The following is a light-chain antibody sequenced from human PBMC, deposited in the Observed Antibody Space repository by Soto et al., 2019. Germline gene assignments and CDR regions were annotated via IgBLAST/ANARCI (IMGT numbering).Light chain of an antibody. CDR2: GAS. V-gene: IGKV3-15*01. Sequence: EIVMTQSPATLSVSPGERATLSCTASQNIYGNLAWYQQKTGQAPRLLIYGASTRASGLPDRFSGSGSGTEFTLTISSLQSEDFAVYDCQHYKSWPPAYVFGQGTRLEIK. CDR1: QNIYGN. J-gene: IGKJ2*01. CDR3: QHYKSWPPAYV.